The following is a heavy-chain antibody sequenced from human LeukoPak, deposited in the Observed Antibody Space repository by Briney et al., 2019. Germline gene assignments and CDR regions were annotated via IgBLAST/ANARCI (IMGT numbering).Heavy chain of an antibody. CDR1: GYSFFSHW. Sequence: GESLKISCKGSGYSFFSHWIGWVRQMPGKGLEWMGIIYPGDSDTRYSPSFQGQVTISADKSISTAYLQWSSLKASDTAMYYCARHRRDYYDSSGYQRVYFDYWGQGTLVAVSS. CDR3: ARHRRDYYDSSGYQRVYFDY. CDR2: IYPGDSDT. V-gene: IGHV5-51*01. D-gene: IGHD3-22*01. J-gene: IGHJ4*02.